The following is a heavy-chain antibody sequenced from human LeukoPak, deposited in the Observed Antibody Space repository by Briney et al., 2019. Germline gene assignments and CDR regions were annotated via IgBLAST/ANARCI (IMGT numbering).Heavy chain of an antibody. Sequence: GGSLRLSCAASGFTFSSYSMNWVRQAPGKGLEWVSSIRSSSSYVYYADSVKGRFTISRDNAKNSLYLQMNSLRAEDTAVYYCARLYYDSSGPFAYWGQGTLVTVSS. CDR1: GFTFSSYS. V-gene: IGHV3-21*01. D-gene: IGHD3-22*01. CDR3: ARLYYDSSGPFAY. J-gene: IGHJ4*02. CDR2: IRSSSSYV.